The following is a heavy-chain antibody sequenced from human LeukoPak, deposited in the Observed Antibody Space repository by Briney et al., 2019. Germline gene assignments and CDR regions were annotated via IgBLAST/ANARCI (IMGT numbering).Heavy chain of an antibody. Sequence: GGSLRLSCVASAFSFRTYWMNWVRQAPEKGLEWVGRIFRKTDGGTTEYATPVKGRFTISRDDSKNTLYLQMNSLKIEDTAVYYCATGSNRYDTSDFDYWGQGALVTVSS. J-gene: IGHJ4*02. CDR2: IFRKTDGGTT. CDR1: AFSFRTYW. V-gene: IGHV3-15*01. D-gene: IGHD3-22*01. CDR3: ATGSNRYDTSDFDY.